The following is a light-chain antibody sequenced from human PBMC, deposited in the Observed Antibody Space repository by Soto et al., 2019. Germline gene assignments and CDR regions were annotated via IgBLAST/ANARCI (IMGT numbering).Light chain of an antibody. CDR3: SSYAGTNNLLSV. V-gene: IGLV2-8*01. J-gene: IGLJ1*01. CDR2: EVS. Sequence: QSVLTQPPYASGSPGQSFTISCSGTISDVRAYNYVSWYQQHPGKAPRLLIYEVSQRPSGVPDRFSGSKSANTASLTVSGLQPEDEADYYCSSYAGTNNLLSVFGTGTKVTVL. CDR1: ISDVRAYNY.